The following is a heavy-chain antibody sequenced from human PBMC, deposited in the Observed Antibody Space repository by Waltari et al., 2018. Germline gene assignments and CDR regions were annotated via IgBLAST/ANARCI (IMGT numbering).Heavy chain of an antibody. CDR2: VDPEDGET. V-gene: IGHV1-69-2*01. CDR3: ATVDSSGWYAY. Sequence: EVQLVQSGAEVKKPGATVKISCKASGYTFTDYYMHWVHQAPGKGLEWMGRVDPEDGETKDAEKVQGRVTITADTSTDTAYMELSSLRSEDTAVYYCATVDSSGWYAYWGQGTLVTVSS. D-gene: IGHD6-19*01. J-gene: IGHJ4*02. CDR1: GYTFTDYY.